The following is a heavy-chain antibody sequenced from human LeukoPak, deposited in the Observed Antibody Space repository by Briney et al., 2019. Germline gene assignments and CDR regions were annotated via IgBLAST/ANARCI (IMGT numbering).Heavy chain of an antibody. CDR1: GFTFSSYE. CDR3: ARDTHYDRYFDY. D-gene: IGHD3-22*01. V-gene: IGHV3-48*03. Sequence: GGSLRLSCAASGFTFSSYEMNWVRQAPGKGLEWVSYISSSGSTIYYADSVKGRFTISRDNAKNSLYLQMNSLRAEDTAVYYCARDTHYDRYFDYWGQGTLVTVSS. J-gene: IGHJ4*02. CDR2: ISSSGSTI.